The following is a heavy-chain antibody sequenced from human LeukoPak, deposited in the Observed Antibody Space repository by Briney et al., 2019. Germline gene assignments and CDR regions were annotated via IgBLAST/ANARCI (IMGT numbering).Heavy chain of an antibody. J-gene: IGHJ4*02. D-gene: IGHD2-21*02. CDR2: IRYSGTT. V-gene: IGHV4-39*01. CDR1: GGSISSTYDH. Sequence: PSETLSLTCTVSGGSISSTYDHWDWIRQPPGKGLEWLGSIRYSGTTYYNPSLKGRVTIFVDTSNNQFSLRLRSVTAADTAVYYCARRLHYFDYWGQGTLVTVSS. CDR3: ARRLHYFDY.